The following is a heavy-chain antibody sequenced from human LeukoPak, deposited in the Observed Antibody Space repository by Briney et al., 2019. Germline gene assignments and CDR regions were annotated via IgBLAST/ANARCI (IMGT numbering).Heavy chain of an antibody. Sequence: GGSLRLSCAASGFTFSVHWMSWVRQAPGKGLEWVANINQGGSDKYYVDSVKGRFTISRDNANNLLYLQMNSLRGEDTAVYYCTRDRSRAEDDWGQGTLVTVSS. CDR3: TRDRSRAEDD. V-gene: IGHV3-7*01. CDR1: GFTFSVHW. J-gene: IGHJ4*02. CDR2: INQGGSDK. D-gene: IGHD1-14*01.